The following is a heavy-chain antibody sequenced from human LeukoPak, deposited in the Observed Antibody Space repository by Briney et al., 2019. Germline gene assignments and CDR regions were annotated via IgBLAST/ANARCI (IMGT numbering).Heavy chain of an antibody. CDR1: GDSISSSNCY. V-gene: IGHV4-39*07. D-gene: IGHD3-10*01. CDR2: IYFSGNT. Sequence: SETLSLTCTVSGDSISSSNCYWGWIRQPPGKGLEWIGSIYFSGNTYYNPSLKSRVTISVDTSKNQFSLKLSSVTAADTAVYYCARDTTYYYVSGSYPGAFDIWGQGTMVTVSS. J-gene: IGHJ3*02. CDR3: ARDTTYYYVSGSYPGAFDI.